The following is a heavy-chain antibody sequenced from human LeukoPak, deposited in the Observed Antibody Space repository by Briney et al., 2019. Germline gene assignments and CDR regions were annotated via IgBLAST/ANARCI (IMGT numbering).Heavy chain of an antibody. CDR3: ARADFWSGYYSY. CDR2: IYYSGST. Sequence: TSQTLSLTCTVSGGSISSGGYYWSWIRQHPGKGLEWIGYIYYSGSTYYNPSLKSRVTISVDTSKNQFSLKLSSVTAADTAVYYYARADFWSGYYSYWGQGTLVTVSS. D-gene: IGHD3-3*01. CDR1: GGSISSGGYY. J-gene: IGHJ4*02. V-gene: IGHV4-31*03.